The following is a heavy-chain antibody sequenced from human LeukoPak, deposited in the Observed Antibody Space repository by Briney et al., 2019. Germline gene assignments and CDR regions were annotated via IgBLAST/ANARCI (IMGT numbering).Heavy chain of an antibody. Sequence: PCGSLRLSCAASRCSFSNYWMHWVRQAPGKGRVWVSRVKSDGRNPSYAYSVNGRFTISRDNAENMLYLQMNTLGAEDTAVYYCGRNIVSGSGSLDYWGQGTLVTVSS. D-gene: IGHD3-10*01. CDR3: GRNIVSGSGSLDY. V-gene: IGHV3-74*01. J-gene: IGHJ4*02. CDR1: RCSFSNYW. CDR2: VKSDGRNP.